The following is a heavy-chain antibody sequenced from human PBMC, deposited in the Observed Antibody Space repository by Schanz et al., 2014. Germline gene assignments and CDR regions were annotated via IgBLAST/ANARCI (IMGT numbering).Heavy chain of an antibody. CDR2: ISDSGDTA. CDR1: GFSLDIFA. Sequence: EVHLLESGGGLVEPGGSLRLSCATSGFSLDIFAVSWVRQAPGKGLEWVSLISDSGDTAYYADSVKGRFTISRDNFKGALYLQMSSLRAEDTAVYYCAKGRFGELSAFDIWGQGTMVTVSS. CDR3: AKGRFGELSAFDI. D-gene: IGHD3-10*01. J-gene: IGHJ3*02. V-gene: IGHV3-23*01.